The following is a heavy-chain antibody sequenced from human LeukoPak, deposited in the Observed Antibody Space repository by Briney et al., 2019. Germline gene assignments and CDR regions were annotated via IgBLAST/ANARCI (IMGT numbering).Heavy chain of an antibody. D-gene: IGHD6-19*01. J-gene: IGHJ4*02. Sequence: GGSLRLSCAASGFTFSSYGMHWVRQAPGKGLEWVAVIWYDGSNKYYADSVKGRFTISRDNSKNTLYLQMNSLRAEDTAVYYCTRDHSSGWYFDYWGQGTLVTVSS. CDR3: TRDHSSGWYFDY. CDR1: GFTFSSYG. V-gene: IGHV3-33*01. CDR2: IWYDGSNK.